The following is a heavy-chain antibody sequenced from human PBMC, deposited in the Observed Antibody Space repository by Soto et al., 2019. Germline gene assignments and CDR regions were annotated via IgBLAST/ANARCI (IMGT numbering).Heavy chain of an antibody. Sequence: QVQLRESGPGLVKPSQTLSLTCTVSGGSINSGGYYWNWIRQHPGKGLEWIGYMYYSGSTYYNPLLRSRVIRSADTSENHFSLKLSSVTAADTAVYFCARVYRQSGYSSSWVFDYWGQGTLVNVSS. V-gene: IGHV4-31*03. CDR2: MYYSGST. CDR3: ARVYRQSGYSSSWVFDY. CDR1: GGSINSGGYY. J-gene: IGHJ4*02. D-gene: IGHD6-13*01.